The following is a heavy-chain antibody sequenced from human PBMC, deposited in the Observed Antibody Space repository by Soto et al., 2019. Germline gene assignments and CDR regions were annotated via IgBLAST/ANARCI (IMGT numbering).Heavy chain of an antibody. V-gene: IGHV3-15*01. J-gene: IGHJ4*02. Sequence: EVQLVESGGGLVKPGGSLRLSCAASGFTFSNAWMSWVRQAPGKGLEWVGRIKSKTDGGTTDYAAPVKGRFTISRDDSKNTLYLQMNSLKTEDTAVYYCTTDEVVDIVATLDYWGQRTLVTVSS. CDR2: IKSKTDGGTT. CDR3: TTDEVVDIVATLDY. D-gene: IGHD5-12*01. CDR1: GFTFSNAW.